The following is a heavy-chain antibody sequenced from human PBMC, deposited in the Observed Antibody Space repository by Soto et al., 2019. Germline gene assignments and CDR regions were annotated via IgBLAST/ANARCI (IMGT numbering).Heavy chain of an antibody. Sequence: QVQLQESGPGLVKPSQTLSLTCTVSGGSISSGDYYWSWIRQPPGKGLEWIGYIYYSGSTYYNPSLKSRVTTSVDTSKTQFSLKLSSVTAEDTAVYYCASWSSAPYYYYGMDVWGQGTTVTVSS. CDR2: IYYSGST. V-gene: IGHV4-30-4*01. CDR1: GGSISSGDYY. D-gene: IGHD3-10*01. J-gene: IGHJ6*02. CDR3: ASWSSAPYYYYGMDV.